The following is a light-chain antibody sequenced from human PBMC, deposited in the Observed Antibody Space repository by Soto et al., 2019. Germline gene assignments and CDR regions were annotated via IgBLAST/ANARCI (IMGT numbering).Light chain of an antibody. CDR1: QSLTNSF. V-gene: IGKV3-11*01. CDR3: QQSST. CDR2: DES. Sequence: EIVMTQSPVTLAVSPGERATLSCRASQSLTNSFIAWYQKRPGQSPRLLIYDESKRATGIPARFRGSGSGTDFTLTISSLEPEYVAVYYCQQSSTFGQGTRLEIK. J-gene: IGKJ5*01.